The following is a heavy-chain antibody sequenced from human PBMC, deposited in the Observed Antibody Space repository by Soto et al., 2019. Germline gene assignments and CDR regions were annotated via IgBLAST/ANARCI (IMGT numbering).Heavy chain of an antibody. J-gene: IGHJ4*02. D-gene: IGHD3-3*01. CDR1: GFTFRNYE. CDR2: VSSSGSTR. CDR3: ARGSRLFDVVGNYFDY. Sequence: GALRLSCAASGFTFRNYEMDWVRQAPGKGPEWVSYVSSSGSTRYYADSVKGRFTISRDNAKNSLYLQMNSLRSEDPAIYYCARGSRLFDVVGNYFDYWGQGTLVTVSS. V-gene: IGHV3-48*03.